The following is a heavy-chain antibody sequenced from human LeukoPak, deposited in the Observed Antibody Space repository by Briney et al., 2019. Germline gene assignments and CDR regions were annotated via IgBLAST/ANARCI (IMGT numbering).Heavy chain of an antibody. CDR3: ARILGFTLDY. Sequence: GGSLRLSCATSTFTFSSYSMNWVRQAPGKGLEWVSYSEYSGTTSYYADSAKGRFTASRDNAKNSLYLQMSSLRDEDTAVYYCARILGFTLDYWGQGTLVTVSS. J-gene: IGHJ4*02. CDR1: TFTFSSYS. CDR2: SEYSGTTS. V-gene: IGHV3-48*02.